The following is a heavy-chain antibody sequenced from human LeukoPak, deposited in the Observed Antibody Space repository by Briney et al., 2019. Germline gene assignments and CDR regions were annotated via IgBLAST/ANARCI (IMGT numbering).Heavy chain of an antibody. D-gene: IGHD2-2*01. Sequence: GGSLRLSCAASGFTFSSYVMTWVRQAPGKGLAWVSTITGGGDYTYYVDSVKGRFTISRDNSKNTLYLQVNSLRAEDTAVYYRAKGIYTSTSYYDSWGQGTLVTVSS. J-gene: IGHJ4*02. CDR1: GFTFSSYV. CDR3: AKGIYTSTSYYDS. V-gene: IGHV3-23*01. CDR2: ITGGGDYT.